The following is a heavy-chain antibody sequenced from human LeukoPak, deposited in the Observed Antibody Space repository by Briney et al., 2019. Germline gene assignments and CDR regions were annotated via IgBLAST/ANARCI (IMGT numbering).Heavy chain of an antibody. CDR1: GYTFTKYG. Sequence: ASVKVSCKASGYTFTKYGITWVRQAPGQGLEWMGWISTYNGNTNYAQKLQGRVTITADESTSTAYMELSSLRSEDTAVYYCARGRIQLWFCGGDCPYYFDYWGQGTLVTVSS. D-gene: IGHD2-21*01. CDR2: ISTYNGNT. J-gene: IGHJ4*02. CDR3: ARGRIQLWFCGGDCPYYFDY. V-gene: IGHV1-18*01.